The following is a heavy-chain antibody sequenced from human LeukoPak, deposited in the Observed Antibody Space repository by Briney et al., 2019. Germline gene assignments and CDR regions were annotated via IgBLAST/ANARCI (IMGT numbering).Heavy chain of an antibody. J-gene: IGHJ5*02. Sequence: GETLKISCKGSGYSFTSYWIGWVRQMPGKGLEWMGIIYPGDSDTRYSPSSQGQVTISADKSISTAYLQWSSLKASDTAMYYCARRIAVAAKGPNWFDPWGQGTLVTVSS. CDR3: ARRIAVAAKGPNWFDP. CDR2: IYPGDSDT. CDR1: GYSFTSYW. D-gene: IGHD6-19*01. V-gene: IGHV5-51*01.